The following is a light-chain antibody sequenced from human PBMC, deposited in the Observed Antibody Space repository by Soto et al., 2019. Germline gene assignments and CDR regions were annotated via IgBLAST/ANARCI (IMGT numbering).Light chain of an antibody. CDR1: QSVSSY. V-gene: IGKV3-11*01. J-gene: IGKJ4*01. CDR2: DAS. CDR3: QPRSNWPLS. Sequence: EIVLTQSQATLSLSPGERATLSCRASQSVSSYLAWYQQKPGQAPRLLLYDASNRATGIPARFSGSGSGTDFTLTISSLEPEDFAVYYCQPRSNWPLSFGGGTKVEIK.